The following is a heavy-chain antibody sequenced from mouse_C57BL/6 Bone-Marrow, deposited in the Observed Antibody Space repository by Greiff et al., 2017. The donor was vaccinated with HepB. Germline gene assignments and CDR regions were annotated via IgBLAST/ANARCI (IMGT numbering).Heavy chain of an antibody. D-gene: IGHD1-1*01. CDR1: GFNIKDYY. CDR2: IDPEDGDT. Sequence: VQLQQSGAELVRPGASVKLSCTASGFNIKDYYMHWVKQRPEQGLEWIGRIDPEDGDTEYAPKFQGKATMTADTSSNTAYLQLSSLTSEDTAVHYCTRGYGSSPYYAMDYWGQGTSVTVSS. CDR3: TRGYGSSPYYAMDY. J-gene: IGHJ4*01. V-gene: IGHV14-1*01.